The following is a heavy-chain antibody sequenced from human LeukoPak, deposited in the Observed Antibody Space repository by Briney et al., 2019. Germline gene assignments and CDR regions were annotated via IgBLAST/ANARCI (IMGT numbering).Heavy chain of an antibody. CDR1: GFTFSSYW. Sequence: PGGSLRLSCAASGFTFSSYWMSWVRQAPGKGLEWVANIKQDGSEKYYVDSVKGRFTISRDNAKNSLYLQMNSLRAEDTAVYYCARTFYGDYDGGDYWGQGTLVTVSS. J-gene: IGHJ4*02. CDR2: IKQDGSEK. D-gene: IGHD4-17*01. CDR3: ARTFYGDYDGGDY. V-gene: IGHV3-7*03.